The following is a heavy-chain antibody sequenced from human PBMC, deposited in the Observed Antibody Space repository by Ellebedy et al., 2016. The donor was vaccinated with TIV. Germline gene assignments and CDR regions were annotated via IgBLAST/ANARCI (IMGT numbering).Heavy chain of an antibody. Sequence: GESLKISCTASGFTFGDYAMSWFRQAPGKGLEWVGFIRSKAYGGTTEYAASVKGRFTISRDDSKSIAYLQMNSLKTEDTAVYYCTRGNVDIVATARWDWFDPWGQGTLVTVSS. CDR1: GFTFGDYA. V-gene: IGHV3-49*03. CDR2: IRSKAYGGTT. D-gene: IGHD5-12*01. J-gene: IGHJ5*02. CDR3: TRGNVDIVATARWDWFDP.